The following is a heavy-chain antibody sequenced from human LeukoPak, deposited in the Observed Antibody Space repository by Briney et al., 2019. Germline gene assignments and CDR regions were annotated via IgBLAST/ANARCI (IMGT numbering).Heavy chain of an antibody. V-gene: IGHV1-8*01. CDR3: ARVRDGYNDAYDI. Sequence: ASVKVSCRASGYTFTSYDINWVRQATGQGLEWMGWMNPNSGNTGYAQKFQGRVIMTRDTSTSTVYMELSSLKSEDTAVYYCARVRDGYNDAYDIWGQGTMVTVSS. J-gene: IGHJ3*02. CDR1: GYTFTSYD. D-gene: IGHD5-24*01. CDR2: MNPNSGNT.